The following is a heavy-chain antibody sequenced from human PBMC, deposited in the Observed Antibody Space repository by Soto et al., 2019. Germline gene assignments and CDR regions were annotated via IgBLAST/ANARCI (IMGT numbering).Heavy chain of an antibody. CDR1: GGSISSYY. V-gene: IGHV4-59*12. J-gene: IGHJ4*02. D-gene: IGHD3-22*01. Sequence: SETLSLTCTVSGGSISSYYWSWIRQPPGKGLEWIGYIYYSGSTNYNPSLKSRVTISVDTSKNQLSLKLSSVTAADTAVYYCAREYNYDSSGIGFDSWGQGTLVTVSS. CDR2: IYYSGST. CDR3: AREYNYDSSGIGFDS.